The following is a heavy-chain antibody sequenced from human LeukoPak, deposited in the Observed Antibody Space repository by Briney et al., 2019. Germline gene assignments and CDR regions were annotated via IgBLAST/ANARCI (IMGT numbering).Heavy chain of an antibody. V-gene: IGHV3-53*01. CDR3: AREQWLSY. D-gene: IGHD6-19*01. Sequence: GSLRLSCAASEFTVSNNYMSWVRQAPGKGLEWVSVIYSGGSTYYADSVKGRFTISRDNSKNTLYLQMNSLRAEDTAVYYCAREQWLSYWGQGTLVTVSS. J-gene: IGHJ4*02. CDR1: EFTVSNNY. CDR2: IYSGGST.